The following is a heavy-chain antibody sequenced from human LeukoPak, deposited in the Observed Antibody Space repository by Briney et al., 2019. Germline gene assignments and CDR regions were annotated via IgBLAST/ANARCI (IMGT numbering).Heavy chain of an antibody. Sequence: GGSLRLSCAASGFTFSSYAMHWVRQAPGKGLEWVAIISYHGDNKYYADSVKGRFTISRDNSKNTLHLRMNTLRTEDTAVYFCARSPYGDPQYYLDFWGQGTLVTVSS. J-gene: IGHJ4*02. CDR1: GFTFSSYA. CDR2: ISYHGDNK. CDR3: ARSPYGDPQYYLDF. D-gene: IGHD4-17*01. V-gene: IGHV3-30-3*01.